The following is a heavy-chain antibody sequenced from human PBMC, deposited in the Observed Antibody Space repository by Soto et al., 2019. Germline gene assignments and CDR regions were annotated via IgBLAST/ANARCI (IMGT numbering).Heavy chain of an antibody. V-gene: IGHV3-74*01. CDR3: VSGDGDQYDGHGYLGRH. D-gene: IGHD5-18*01. J-gene: IGHJ4*02. CDR1: GFTFSVYW. Sequence: EVQLVESGGGLVQPGGSLRLSCAASGFTFSVYWMHCVRQAPGKGLVWVSRMNTDGSRTNYADSAKGRFTISRDDAKSTLYLQMNNLRAEDTAVYYCVSGDGDQYDGHGYLGRHWGQGALVTVSS. CDR2: MNTDGSRT.